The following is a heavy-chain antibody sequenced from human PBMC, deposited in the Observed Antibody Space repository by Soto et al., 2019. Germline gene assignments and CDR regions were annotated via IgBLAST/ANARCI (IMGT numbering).Heavy chain of an antibody. CDR3: ARDYSISRYYGMDV. Sequence: GGSLRLSFAACGFTVSSNYMSLVRQAPGKGLEWVSLIYTGGSAYYADSVKGRFTISRDNSKNTLYLQMNSLRAEDTAVYYCARDYSISRYYGMDVWGQGTTVTVS. CDR1: GFTVSSNY. V-gene: IGHV3-53*01. D-gene: IGHD4-4*01. CDR2: IYTGGSA. J-gene: IGHJ6*02.